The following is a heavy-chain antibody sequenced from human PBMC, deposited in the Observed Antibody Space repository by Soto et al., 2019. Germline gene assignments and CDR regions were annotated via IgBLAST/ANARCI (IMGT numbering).Heavy chain of an antibody. CDR3: ARHRYYEGSVPGYGMDV. CDR1: GFTLRSYW. CDR2: INSDGSST. V-gene: IGHV3-74*01. D-gene: IGHD3-16*01. Sequence: AGGSLRLSCAASGFTLRSYWMHWVRPAPGKGLVWVSRINSDGSSTSYADSVKGRFTISRDNAKNTLYLQMNSLRAEDTALYYCARHRYYEGSVPGYGMDVWGQGTTVTVSS. J-gene: IGHJ6*02.